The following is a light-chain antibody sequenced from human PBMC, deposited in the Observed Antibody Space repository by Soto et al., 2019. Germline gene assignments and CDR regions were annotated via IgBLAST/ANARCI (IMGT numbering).Light chain of an antibody. V-gene: IGKV3-20*01. CDR1: QSVSSNY. CDR2: GAS. Sequence: NVLTQSPGTLILSPGEGATLSCRASQSVSSNYLAWYQQKFGQAPRLLIYGASTRATGIPDRFTGGGSGTDFTLTISRLQPEDSAVYYCQQYGISPLTFGQGTRVEI. CDR3: QQYGISPLT. J-gene: IGKJ1*01.